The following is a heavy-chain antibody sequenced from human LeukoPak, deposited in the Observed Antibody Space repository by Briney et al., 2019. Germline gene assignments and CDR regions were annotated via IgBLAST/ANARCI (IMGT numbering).Heavy chain of an antibody. CDR1: EFIVSANY. J-gene: IGHJ4*02. CDR2: IYSGCST. Sequence: GGPLRLSCAASEFIVSANYRSWVGQAPGKGLESVSLIYSGCSTYYAYTVKGRFTISRDSSKNILHLQMNTLGAEDKGVYYRARGPSGYHNTGGQGTLVTVSS. D-gene: IGHD5-12*01. CDR3: ARGPSGYHNT. V-gene: IGHV3-66*01.